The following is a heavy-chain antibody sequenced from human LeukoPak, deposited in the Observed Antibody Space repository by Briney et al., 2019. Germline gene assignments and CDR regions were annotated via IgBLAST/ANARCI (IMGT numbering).Heavy chain of an antibody. CDR1: GFTFSSYG. V-gene: IGHV3-30*18. Sequence: GGSLRLSCAASGFTFSSYGMHWVRQAPGKGLEWVAVISYDGSNKYYADSVEGRFTISRDNSKNTLYLQTNSLRAEDTAVYYCAEDLATVTGDYYYGMDVWGQGTTVTVSS. CDR2: ISYDGSNK. J-gene: IGHJ6*02. CDR3: AEDLATVTGDYYYGMDV. D-gene: IGHD4-17*01.